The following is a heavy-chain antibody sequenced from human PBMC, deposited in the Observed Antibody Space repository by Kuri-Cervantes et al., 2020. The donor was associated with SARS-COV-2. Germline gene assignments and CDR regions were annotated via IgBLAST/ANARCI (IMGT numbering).Heavy chain of an antibody. J-gene: IGHJ4*02. CDR3: ARVGYCSSTSCSLFDY. CDR2: IYHSGST. Sequence: SETLSPTCTVSGGSISSGGYYWSWIRQPPGKGLEWIGYIYHSGSTYYNPSLKSRVTISVDTSKNQFSLKLSSVTAADTAVYYCARVGYCSSTSCSLFDYWGQGTLVTVSS. CDR1: GGSISSGGYY. D-gene: IGHD2-2*01. V-gene: IGHV4-30-2*01.